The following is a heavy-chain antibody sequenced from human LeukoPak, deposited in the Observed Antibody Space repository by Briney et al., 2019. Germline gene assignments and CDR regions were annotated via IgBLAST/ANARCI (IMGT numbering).Heavy chain of an antibody. V-gene: IGHV3-23*01. CDR3: ASDYADCVGYFFFDY. CDR1: GSTFKIYT. J-gene: IGHJ4*02. D-gene: IGHD4-17*01. CDR2: VCGGGEAT. Sequence: GGSLTLSCSASGSTFKIYTTNWGRHAPQKGLEWVSSVCGGGEATYYAHSAKGRFPIPRAHPQTTLYLQRNSLRAEDTAVYYCASDYADCVGYFFFDYWGQGTLVTVS.